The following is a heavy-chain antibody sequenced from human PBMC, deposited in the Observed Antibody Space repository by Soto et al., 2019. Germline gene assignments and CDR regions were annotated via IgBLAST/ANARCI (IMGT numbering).Heavy chain of an antibody. Sequence: ASVKVSCKASGYTFTSYGISWVRQAPGQGLEWMGWISAYNGNTNYAQKLQGRVTMTTDTSTSTAYMELRSLRSDDTAVYYCGSVGMKHSNSSYRDAFDIWGQGTMVTVSS. J-gene: IGHJ3*02. V-gene: IGHV1-18*01. D-gene: IGHD6-13*01. CDR2: ISAYNGNT. CDR3: GSVGMKHSNSSYRDAFDI. CDR1: GYTFTSYG.